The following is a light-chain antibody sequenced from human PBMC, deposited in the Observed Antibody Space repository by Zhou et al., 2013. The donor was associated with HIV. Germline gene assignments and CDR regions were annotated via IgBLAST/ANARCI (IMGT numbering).Light chain of an antibody. CDR2: GAS. V-gene: IGKV3-15*01. Sequence: EIVMTQSPATLSVSPGERATLSCRASQSIGSNLAWYQQRPGQAPRLLIYGASTRAAGIPARFSGSGSGTEFTLTISSMQSEDFAVYYCQQNNDRPRTFGQGTKLETK. J-gene: IGKJ2*01. CDR3: QQNNDRPRT. CDR1: QSIGSN.